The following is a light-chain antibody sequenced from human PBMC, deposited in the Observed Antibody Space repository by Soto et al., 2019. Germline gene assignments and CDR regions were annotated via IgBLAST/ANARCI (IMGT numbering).Light chain of an antibody. V-gene: IGKV1-5*01. Sequence: DSQMTQSPSTLSASVGDRVNITCRASQSISSWLAWYQQKPGKDHKLLIYDDSSLESGVQSRLSGSGSGTEFTLAISSLQPDELATYYCQQYNSYSQGLGQCKRLELK. CDR3: QQYNSYSQG. CDR1: QSISSW. J-gene: IGKJ5*01. CDR2: DDS.